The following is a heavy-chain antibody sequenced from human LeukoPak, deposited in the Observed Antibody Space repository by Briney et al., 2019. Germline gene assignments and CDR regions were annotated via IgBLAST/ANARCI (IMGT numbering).Heavy chain of an antibody. CDR1: GFTFSRFW. Sequence: PGGSLRLSCAASGFTFSRFWMHWVRQAPGKGLEWVSRINSEGTSTSYADSVKGRFDISRDNAKSTLYLHMNSLRAEDTAMYFCARSYYDFLTGYHNYRDYWGQGILVTVSS. V-gene: IGHV3-74*01. CDR2: INSEGTST. J-gene: IGHJ4*02. CDR3: ARSYYDFLTGYHNYRDY. D-gene: IGHD3-9*01.